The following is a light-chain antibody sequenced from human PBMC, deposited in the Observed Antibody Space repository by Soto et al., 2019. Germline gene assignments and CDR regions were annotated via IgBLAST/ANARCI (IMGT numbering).Light chain of an antibody. Sequence: QSVLTQPPSVSEAPRQRVTISCSGSSSNIGNNAVNWYQQLPGKAPKLLIYYDDLLPSGVSDRFSGSKSGTSASLAISGLQSEDEADYYCAACDDSLNGCVFGTGTKLTVL. CDR3: AACDDSLNGCV. V-gene: IGLV1-36*01. CDR1: SSNIGNNA. J-gene: IGLJ1*01. CDR2: YDD.